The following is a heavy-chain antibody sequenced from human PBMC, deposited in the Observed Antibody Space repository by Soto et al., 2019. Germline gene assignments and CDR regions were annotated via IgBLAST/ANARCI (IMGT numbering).Heavy chain of an antibody. CDR2: ISGSGGST. D-gene: IGHD3-22*01. V-gene: IGHV3-23*01. CDR3: AQDPPYYYASSGFFDY. CDR1: GFTFSSYA. J-gene: IGHJ4*02. Sequence: GGSLRLSCAASGFTFSSYAMSWVRQAPGKGLEWVSAISGSGGSTYYADSVKGRFTISRDNSKNTLYLQMNSLRAEDTAVYYCAQDPPYYYASSGFFDYWGQGTLVTVSS.